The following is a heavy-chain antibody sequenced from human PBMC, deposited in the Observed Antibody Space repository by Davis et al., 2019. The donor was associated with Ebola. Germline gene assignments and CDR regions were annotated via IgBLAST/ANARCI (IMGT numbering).Heavy chain of an antibody. D-gene: IGHD6-19*01. Sequence: GESLKISCAASGFTFSSYWMSWVRQAPGKGLEWVANIKQDGSEKYYVDSVKGRFTISRDNAKNSLYLQMNSLRAEDTAVYYCARVELYSSGWFYWYFDLWGRGTLVTVSS. V-gene: IGHV3-7*01. CDR3: ARVELYSSGWFYWYFDL. J-gene: IGHJ2*01. CDR1: GFTFSSYW. CDR2: IKQDGSEK.